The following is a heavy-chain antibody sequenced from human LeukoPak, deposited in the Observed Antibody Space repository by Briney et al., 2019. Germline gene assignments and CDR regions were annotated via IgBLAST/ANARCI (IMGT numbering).Heavy chain of an antibody. V-gene: IGHV3-30*02. J-gene: IGHJ6*03. D-gene: IGHD6-6*01. CDR1: GFTFSSYG. Sequence: GGSLRLSCAASGFTFSSYGMHWVRQAPGKGLEWVAFIRYDGSNKYYADSVKGRFTISRDNSKNTLYLQMNSLRAEDTAVYYCAKISPYSSSGRRNYYYYYMDVWGKGTTVAVSS. CDR2: IRYDGSNK. CDR3: AKISPYSSSGRRNYYYYYMDV.